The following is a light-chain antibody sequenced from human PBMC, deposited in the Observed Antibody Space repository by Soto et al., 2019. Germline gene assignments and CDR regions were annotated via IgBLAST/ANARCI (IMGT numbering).Light chain of an antibody. CDR2: KAS. CDR3: QQYDHFPWT. Sequence: DVQMTQSPSTLSASVGDRVTITCRASQSINSWLAWYQQKPGKAPNLLIYKASSLESGVPSTFSGSGFGTEFTLTISSLQPDDVATYYCQQYDHFPWTFGQGTKVEI. J-gene: IGKJ1*01. V-gene: IGKV1-5*03. CDR1: QSINSW.